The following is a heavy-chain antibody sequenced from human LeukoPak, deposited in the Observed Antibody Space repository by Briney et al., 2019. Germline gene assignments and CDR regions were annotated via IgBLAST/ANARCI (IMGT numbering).Heavy chain of an antibody. CDR3: ARVNINNWHSCDY. Sequence: SETLSLTCAVSGGSISSNNWWGWVRQPPGKGLEWIGEIYHSGSPNYNPSLKSRVTISVDKSGNHFSLNLSSVTAADTAVYYCARVNINNWHSCDYWGQGTLVTVSS. CDR2: IYHSGSP. CDR1: GGSISSNNW. J-gene: IGHJ4*02. D-gene: IGHD1-1*01. V-gene: IGHV4-4*02.